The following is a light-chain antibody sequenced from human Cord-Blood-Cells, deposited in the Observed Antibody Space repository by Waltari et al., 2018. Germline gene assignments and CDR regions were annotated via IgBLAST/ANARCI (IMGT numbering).Light chain of an antibody. CDR2: AAS. CDR1: QSSSSS. J-gene: IGKJ1*01. CDR3: LHSYISWT. V-gene: IGKV1-39*01. Sequence: DIQMTQSPSSPSASVVDRVIITCRASQSSSSSLNWYQQKPGKAPKLLICAASSLQSSLPARFSGSGSGTDFTLTISSLQPEDFATFYSLHSYISWTFDQLTKVEIK.